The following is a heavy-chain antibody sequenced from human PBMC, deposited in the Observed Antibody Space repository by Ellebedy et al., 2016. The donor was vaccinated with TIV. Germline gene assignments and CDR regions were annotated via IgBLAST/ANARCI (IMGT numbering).Heavy chain of an antibody. Sequence: MPSETLSLTCPVSGASISRYYWGWIRQPPGKGLEWIGYIHDSGTTSYNPSLKSRLTISVDTSKNPFALKLTSVTAEATAVYCCARRDYLDHWGQGILVTVSS. V-gene: IGHV4-59*08. CDR2: IHDSGTT. CDR1: GASISRYY. CDR3: ARRDYLDH. J-gene: IGHJ4*02.